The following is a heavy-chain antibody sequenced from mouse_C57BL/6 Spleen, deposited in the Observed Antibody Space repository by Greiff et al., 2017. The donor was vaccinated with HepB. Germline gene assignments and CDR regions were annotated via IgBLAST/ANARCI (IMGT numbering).Heavy chain of an antibody. D-gene: IGHD2-13*01. V-gene: IGHV1-66*01. J-gene: IGHJ2*01. CDR2: IYPGSGNT. CDR3: ARGEGPYSDY. CDR1: GYSFTSYY. Sequence: QVQLKQSGPELVKPGASVKISCKASGYSFTSYYIHWVKQRPGQGLEWIGWIYPGSGNTKYNEKFKGKATLTADTSSSCAYMQLSSLTSVDSAVYYCARGEGPYSDYWGQGTTLTVSS.